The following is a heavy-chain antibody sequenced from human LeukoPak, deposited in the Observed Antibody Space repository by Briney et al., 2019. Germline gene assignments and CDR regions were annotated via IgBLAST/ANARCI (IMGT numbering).Heavy chain of an antibody. CDR2: IRSKAYGGTT. V-gene: IGHV3-49*03. D-gene: IGHD3-10*01. CDR3: TRDHRHLIYGSGSYVFDY. J-gene: IGHJ4*02. CDR1: GFTFGDYA. Sequence: PGGSLRLSCTASGFTFGDYAMSWFRQAPGKGLEWVGFIRSKAYGGTTEYAASVKGRFTISRDDSKSIAYLQMNSLKTEDTAVYYCTRDHRHLIYGSGSYVFDYWGQGTLVTVSS.